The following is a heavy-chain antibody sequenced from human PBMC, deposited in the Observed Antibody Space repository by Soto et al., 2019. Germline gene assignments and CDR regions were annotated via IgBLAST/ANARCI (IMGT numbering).Heavy chain of an antibody. D-gene: IGHD3-16*01. J-gene: IGHJ6*02. Sequence: QVQLVQSGAEVKKPGASVKVSCKASGYTFSRSGISWVRQAPGQGLEWMGWNNGYNGNTNYTQKMQGRITMTTDTPTSTAYMGRRSLSSDDTAVYYCPRMGDAPYYSYGMDVWVQGTTVSVSS. CDR3: PRMGDAPYYSYGMDV. CDR2: NNGYNGNT. CDR1: GYTFSRSG. V-gene: IGHV1-18*01.